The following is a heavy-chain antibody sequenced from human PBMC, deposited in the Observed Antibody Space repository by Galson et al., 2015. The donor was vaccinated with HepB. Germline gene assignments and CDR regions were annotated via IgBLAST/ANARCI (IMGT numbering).Heavy chain of an antibody. D-gene: IGHD6-13*01. J-gene: IGHJ4*02. V-gene: IGHV1-69*13. CDR1: GASFSSQS. CDR3: ARDGFFSSTRGAY. CDR2: IVPVSGTP. Sequence: SVKVSCKVSGASFSSQSINWVRRAPGQGLEWVGNIVPVSGTPNYTPKFQGRVTITADESTRTVHMDMSSLGFDDTAVYYCARDGFFSSTRGAYWGQGTLVTVSS.